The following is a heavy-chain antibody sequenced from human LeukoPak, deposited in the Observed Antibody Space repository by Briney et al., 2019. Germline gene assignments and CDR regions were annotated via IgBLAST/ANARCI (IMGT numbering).Heavy chain of an antibody. D-gene: IGHD4-17*01. CDR3: ARDRDYGDYVPLLY. J-gene: IGHJ4*02. Sequence: GGSLRLSCAASGFTFSSYSMNWVRQAPGKGLEWVSSISSSSSYIYYADSAKGRFTISRDNAKNSLYLQMNSLRAEDTAVYYCARDRDYGDYVPLLYWGQGTLVTVSS. CDR2: ISSSSSYI. CDR1: GFTFSSYS. V-gene: IGHV3-21*01.